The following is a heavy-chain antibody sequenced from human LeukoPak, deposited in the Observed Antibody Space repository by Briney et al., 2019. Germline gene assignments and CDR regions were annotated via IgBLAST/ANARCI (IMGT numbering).Heavy chain of an antibody. CDR3: ATGPGGYCSGGSCYGHDY. Sequence: ASVKVSCKVSGYALTELSMHWVRQAPGKGLEWMGGFDPEDGETIYAQKFQGRVTVTEDTSTDTAYMELSSLRSEDTAVYYCATGPGGYCSGGSCYGHDYWGQGTLVTVSS. CDR2: FDPEDGET. J-gene: IGHJ4*02. D-gene: IGHD2-15*01. CDR1: GYALTELS. V-gene: IGHV1-24*01.